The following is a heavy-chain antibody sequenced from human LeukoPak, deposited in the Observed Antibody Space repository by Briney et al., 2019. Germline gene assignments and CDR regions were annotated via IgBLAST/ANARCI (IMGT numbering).Heavy chain of an antibody. V-gene: IGHV3-7*01. CDR2: IMQGWREI. D-gene: IGHD6-19*01. Sequence: GGSLRLSCGASGFTLRNYWMHWVRQAPGKGLEGVANIMQGWREIHYVDSARGGFTISRDDAENSLSLQMSSLRAEDTAVYHCARGSGWLIDYWGQGTLVTVSS. J-gene: IGHJ4*02. CDR3: ARGSGWLIDY. CDR1: GFTLRNYW.